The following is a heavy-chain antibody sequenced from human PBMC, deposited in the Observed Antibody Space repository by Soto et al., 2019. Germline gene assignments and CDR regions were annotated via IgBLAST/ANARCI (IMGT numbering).Heavy chain of an antibody. CDR3: ARGQGYCSGGICYYYYYGMDV. CDR1: GGTFSSDA. V-gene: IGHV1-69*13. CDR2: IIPTSGTA. D-gene: IGHD2-15*01. J-gene: IGHJ6*02. Sequence: SVKVSCKASGGTFSSDAFSWVRQAPGQGLEWMGGIIPTSGTANYAQKFPGRATITADESTSTAYMELSSLTSEDTAVYFCARGQGYCSGGICYYYYYGMDVWGQGTTVTVSS.